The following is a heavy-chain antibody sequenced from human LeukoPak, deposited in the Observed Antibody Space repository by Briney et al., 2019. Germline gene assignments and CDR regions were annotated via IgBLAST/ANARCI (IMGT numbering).Heavy chain of an antibody. CDR1: GGSFSGYY. CDR3: ARGPEVGLNWFDP. CDR2: INHSGST. V-gene: IGHV4-34*01. Sequence: SETLSLTCAVYGGSFSGYYWSWIRQPPGKGLEWIGEINHSGSTNYNPSLKSRVTISVDTSKNQFSLKLSSVTAADTAVYYCARGPEVGLNWFDPWGQGTLVTVSS. D-gene: IGHD1-26*01. J-gene: IGHJ5*02.